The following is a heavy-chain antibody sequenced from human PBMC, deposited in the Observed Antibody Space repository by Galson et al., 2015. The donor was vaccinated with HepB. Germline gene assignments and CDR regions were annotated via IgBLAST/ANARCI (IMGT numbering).Heavy chain of an antibody. Sequence: SVKVSCKASGGTFSSYAISWVRQAPGQGLEWMGGIIPIFGTANYAQKFQGRVTITADESTSTAYMELSSLRSDDTAVYYCATAPRWELLPLGYWGQGTLVTVSS. J-gene: IGHJ4*02. CDR3: ATAPRWELLPLGY. CDR2: IIPIFGTA. D-gene: IGHD1-26*01. CDR1: GGTFSSYA. V-gene: IGHV1-69*13.